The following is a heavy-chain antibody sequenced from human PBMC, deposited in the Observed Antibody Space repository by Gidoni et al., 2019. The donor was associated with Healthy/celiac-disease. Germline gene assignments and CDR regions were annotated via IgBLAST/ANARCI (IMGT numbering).Heavy chain of an antibody. Sequence: EVQLVESGGGLVQPGGSLRLSCAASGFTFSSYWMSWVRQAPGKGLELVANIKQDGSEKYYVDSVKCRFTISRDNAKNSLYLQMNSLRAEDTAVYYCARRRPLFPYSDWGQGTLVTVSS. J-gene: IGHJ4*02. CDR3: ARRRPLFPYSD. V-gene: IGHV3-7*05. CDR2: IKQDGSEK. CDR1: GFTFSSYW. D-gene: IGHD2-21*01.